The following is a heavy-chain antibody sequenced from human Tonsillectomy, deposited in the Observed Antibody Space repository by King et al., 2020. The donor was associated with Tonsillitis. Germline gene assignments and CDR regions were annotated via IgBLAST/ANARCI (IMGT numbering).Heavy chain of an antibody. J-gene: IGHJ6*02. CDR2: ISSSSSFI. CDR1: GFTFSSYS. V-gene: IGHV3-21*01. D-gene: IGHD2-15*01. Sequence: VQLVESGGGLVKPGGSLRLSCAASGFTFSSYSMNWVRQAPGKGLEWVSSISSSSSFIYYADSVKGRFTISRDNAKNSLYLQMNSLRAEDTAVYYCARVPRRQVIVAPMDVWGQGTTVTVSS. CDR3: ARVPRRQVIVAPMDV.